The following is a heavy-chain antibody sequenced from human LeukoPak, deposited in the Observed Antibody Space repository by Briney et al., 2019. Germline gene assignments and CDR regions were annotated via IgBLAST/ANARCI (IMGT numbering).Heavy chain of an antibody. J-gene: IGHJ4*02. Sequence: PGGSLRLSCAASGFTFTYFAMSWVRQAPGKGLEWVSGISGSGGSTYYADSVKGRFTISRDNSNNRLYLQMNSLTAEDTAVYYCAKAKGSGTYPPYWGQGTLVTVSS. CDR1: GFTFTYFA. CDR2: ISGSGGST. D-gene: IGHD1-26*01. CDR3: AKAKGSGTYPPY. V-gene: IGHV3-23*01.